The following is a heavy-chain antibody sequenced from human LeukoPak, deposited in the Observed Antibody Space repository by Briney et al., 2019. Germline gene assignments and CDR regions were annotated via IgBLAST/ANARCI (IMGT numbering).Heavy chain of an antibody. J-gene: IGHJ3*02. Sequence: ASVKVSCKASAYTFTAYYLHWVRQAPGQGFQWMGWPDPNSGDTEYAQKFQGRVTMTRDRSISTAYMDLGRLTSDDTAVYYCARRSRNGLDAFDIWGQGTMVTVSS. CDR2: PDPNSGDT. D-gene: IGHD1-14*01. CDR1: AYTFTAYY. V-gene: IGHV1-2*02. CDR3: ARRSRNGLDAFDI.